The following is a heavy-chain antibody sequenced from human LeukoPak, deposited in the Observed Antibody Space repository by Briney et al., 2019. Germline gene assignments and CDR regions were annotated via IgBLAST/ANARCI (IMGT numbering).Heavy chain of an antibody. D-gene: IGHD3-9*01. V-gene: IGHV1-18*04. CDR1: GYTFTGYY. CDR3: ARDILTGPLIDY. Sequence: ASVKVSCKASGYTFTGYYMHWVRQAPGQGLEWMGWISAYNGNTNYAQKLQGRVTMTTDTSTSTAYMELRSLRSDDTAVYYCARDILTGPLIDYWGQGTLVTVSS. CDR2: ISAYNGNT. J-gene: IGHJ4*02.